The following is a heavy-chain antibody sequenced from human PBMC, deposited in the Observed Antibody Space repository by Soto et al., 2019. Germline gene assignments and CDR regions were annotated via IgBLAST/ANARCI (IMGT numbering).Heavy chain of an antibody. CDR1: GFTFSSCA. J-gene: IGHJ4*02. D-gene: IGHD3-3*01. Sequence: QVQLVESGGGVVQPGRSLRLSCAASGFTFSSCAMHWVRQAPGKGLEWVALISDDGSNKYYADSVKGRFTISRDNSKNTLYLQMNSLRAEDTAVYYCASDKRDLPFLEWSYYFDYWGQGTLVTVSS. CDR3: ASDKRDLPFLEWSYYFDY. V-gene: IGHV3-30-3*01. CDR2: ISDDGSNK.